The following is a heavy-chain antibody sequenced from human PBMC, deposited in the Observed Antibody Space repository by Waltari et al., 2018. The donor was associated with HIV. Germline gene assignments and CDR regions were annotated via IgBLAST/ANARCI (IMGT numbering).Heavy chain of an antibody. J-gene: IGHJ2*01. CDR2: VHTSGST. V-gene: IGHV4-61*02. D-gene: IGHD3-10*01. Sequence: QVQLQESGPGLVKPSQTLSLTCPVSSGSITSGNYHWSWIRQPAGKGREWIGRVHTSGSTNYNPSLKNRVTISINTSRNQFSLRLSSVAAADTAVYYCARALDYYESGSFPLWFFDVWGRGTLVTVSS. CDR1: SGSITSGNYH. CDR3: ARALDYYESGSFPLWFFDV.